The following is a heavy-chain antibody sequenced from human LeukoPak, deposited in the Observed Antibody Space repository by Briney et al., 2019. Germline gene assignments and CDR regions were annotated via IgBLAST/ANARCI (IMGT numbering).Heavy chain of an antibody. CDR3: ARDTSYGSGSYYLLTR. Sequence: WASVKVSCKASGYTFTGYYIHWVRQAPGQGLEWMGWINPDSGGTNYAQNFQGRVTMTRDTSISTAYMELSRLRSDDTALYYCARDTSYGSGSYYLLTRWGQGTLVTVSS. J-gene: IGHJ4*02. D-gene: IGHD3-10*01. CDR2: INPDSGGT. V-gene: IGHV1-2*02. CDR1: GYTFTGYY.